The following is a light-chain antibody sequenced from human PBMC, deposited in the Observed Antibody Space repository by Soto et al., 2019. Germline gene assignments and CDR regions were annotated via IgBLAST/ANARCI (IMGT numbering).Light chain of an antibody. Sequence: DIVMTQSPDSLAVSLGERATINCKSSQSVLYSSNNKNYLAWYQQIPGQPPKLLIYWASTRESGVPDRFSGSGSGTDFTLTISSLQAEDVAVYYCQQYYSTPSFGGGTKVEIK. CDR3: QQYYSTPS. CDR2: WAS. V-gene: IGKV4-1*01. J-gene: IGKJ4*01. CDR1: QSVLYSSNNKNY.